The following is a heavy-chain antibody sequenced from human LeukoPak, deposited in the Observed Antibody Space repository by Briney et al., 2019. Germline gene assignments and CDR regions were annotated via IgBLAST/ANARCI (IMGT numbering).Heavy chain of an antibody. D-gene: IGHD3-16*01. CDR2: INSDGSST. CDR1: GFTFSDYW. V-gene: IGHV3-74*03. J-gene: IGHJ4*02. CDR3: AILYRGWGYENYFDY. Sequence: GGSLRLSCVASGFTFSDYWMHWVRQAPGKGLVWVSRINSDGSSTTYADSVKGRFTISRDNAKNTLYLQMNSLRAEDTAVYYCAILYRGWGYENYFDYWGQGTLVTVSS.